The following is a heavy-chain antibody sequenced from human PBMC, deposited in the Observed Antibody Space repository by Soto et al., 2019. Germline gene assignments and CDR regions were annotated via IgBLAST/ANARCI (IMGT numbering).Heavy chain of an antibody. Sequence: GGSLRLSCAASGFTFSSYAMTWVRQTPGKGLEWVSGIGADGSNKYYADSVKGRFTISRDNSKNTLYLQMNSLRAEDTAVYYCARDPGPSNYHYYGMDVWGQGTTVTVSS. CDR3: ARDPGPSNYHYYGMDV. CDR2: IGADGSNK. J-gene: IGHJ6*02. CDR1: GFTFSSYA. D-gene: IGHD4-4*01. V-gene: IGHV3-30*07.